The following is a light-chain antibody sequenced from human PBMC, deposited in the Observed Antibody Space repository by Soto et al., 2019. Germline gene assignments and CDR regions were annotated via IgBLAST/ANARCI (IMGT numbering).Light chain of an antibody. CDR3: MQHRQSLS. V-gene: IGKV2-24*01. J-gene: IGKJ4*01. CDR1: QGLVDSDGNTY. CDR2: KVS. Sequence: ITQTPISSPVTIGETAAIPFRAIQGLVDSDGNTYLSWLHQGPGQPPRLLIYKVSNRFSGVPDRFSGSGAGTDFTLHISWVQAEDVGVYYCMQHRQSLSFGGGTKVDIK.